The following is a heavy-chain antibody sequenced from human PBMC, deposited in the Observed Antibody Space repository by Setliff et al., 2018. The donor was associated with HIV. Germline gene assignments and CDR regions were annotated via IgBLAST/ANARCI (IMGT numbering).Heavy chain of an antibody. CDR2: IYYSGGT. CDR1: GGSMNNYY. D-gene: IGHD3-3*01. Sequence: SETLSLTCTVSGGSMNNYYWSWIRQPPGKGLEWIGYIYYSGGTKYNPSLKSRVTISLDTSKNQFSLKLSSVTAADTAVYYCARARFWSGYYTGDNYYYMDVWGKGTTVTVSS. CDR3: ARARFWSGYYTGDNYYYMDV. J-gene: IGHJ6*03. V-gene: IGHV4-59*12.